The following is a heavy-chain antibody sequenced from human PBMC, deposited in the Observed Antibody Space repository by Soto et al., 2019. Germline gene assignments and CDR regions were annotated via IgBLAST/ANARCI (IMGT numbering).Heavy chain of an antibody. J-gene: IGHJ4*02. Sequence: EVQLVESGGGLVKPGGSLTISCAASGFAYSVYDMNWVRQAPGKGLEWVSSISPTSTYIFYANSLMGRFTVSRDNAKNSLYLQMNSLRADDTAVYFCARLVFGKSYYRDSGGQGTLVTVSS. CDR3: ARLVFGKSYYRDS. CDR1: GFAYSVYD. V-gene: IGHV3-21*02. D-gene: IGHD1-26*01. CDR2: ISPTSTYI.